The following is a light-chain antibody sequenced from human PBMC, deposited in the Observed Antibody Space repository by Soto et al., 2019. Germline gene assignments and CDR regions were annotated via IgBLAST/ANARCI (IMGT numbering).Light chain of an antibody. CDR1: QSISSF. CDR2: AAA. J-gene: IGKJ3*01. Sequence: DIQMTQSPSSLSASVGDRVTITCRTSQSISSFLNWYQQKPGKAPKVLLYAAATLQTGVPSRFSGRGSGTDFTLTISSPQPEDFASYFCQQSYSPPFTFGPGTTVDMK. CDR3: QQSYSPPFT. V-gene: IGKV1-39*01.